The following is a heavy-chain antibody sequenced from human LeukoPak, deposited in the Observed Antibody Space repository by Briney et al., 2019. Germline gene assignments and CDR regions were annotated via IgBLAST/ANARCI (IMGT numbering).Heavy chain of an antibody. J-gene: IGHJ4*02. CDR1: GGSISSYY. V-gene: IGHV4-59*01. Sequence: SETLSLTCTVSGGSISSYYWTWIRQPPGKGLEWIGYIYYSGSTNYNPSLKSRVTISVDTSKNQFSLKLSSVTAADTAVYYCARAYCSSTSCYKGGYYFDYWGQGTLVTVSS. CDR3: ARAYCSSTSCYKGGYYFDY. CDR2: IYYSGST. D-gene: IGHD2-2*02.